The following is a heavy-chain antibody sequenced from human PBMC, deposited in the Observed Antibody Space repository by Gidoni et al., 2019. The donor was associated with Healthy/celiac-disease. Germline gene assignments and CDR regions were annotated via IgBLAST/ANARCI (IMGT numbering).Heavy chain of an antibody. CDR3: ARDSSGWYDYYYGMDV. Sequence: QVQLVQSGAEVKKPGSSVKVSCKASGGTFSSYTISWVRQAPGQGLEWMGRIIPILGIANYAQKFQGRVTITADKSTSTAYMELSSLRSEDTAVYYCARDSSGWYDYYYGMDVWGQGTTVTVSS. CDR1: GGTFSSYT. CDR2: IIPILGIA. J-gene: IGHJ6*02. D-gene: IGHD6-19*01. V-gene: IGHV1-69*08.